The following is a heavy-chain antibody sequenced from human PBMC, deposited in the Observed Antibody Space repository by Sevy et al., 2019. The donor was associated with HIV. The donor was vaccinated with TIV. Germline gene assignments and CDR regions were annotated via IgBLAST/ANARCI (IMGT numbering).Heavy chain of an antibody. CDR3: ARTNCSSGSCYSLAY. CDR1: GYTFTSYR. D-gene: IGHD2-15*01. V-gene: IGHV1-18*01. Sequence: ASVKVSCKASGYTFTSYRINWVRQAPGQGLEWMGWISAHNGDTNYAQKLQGRVTMITDTSTTTAYMELRSLTSDDTAVYYCARTNCSSGSCYSLAYWGQGTLVTVSS. CDR2: ISAHNGDT. J-gene: IGHJ4*02.